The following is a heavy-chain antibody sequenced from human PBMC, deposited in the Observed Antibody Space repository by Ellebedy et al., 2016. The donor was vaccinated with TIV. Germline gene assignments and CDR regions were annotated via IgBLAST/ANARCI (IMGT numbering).Heavy chain of an antibody. CDR1: GGTFNNHA. CDR3: ARHSPTMIRGPVSGFDS. V-gene: IGHV1-69*10. CDR2: SIPVANMK. D-gene: IGHD3-10*01. Sequence: SVKVSXXASGGTFNNHAINWVRQAPGQGLEWMGGSIPVANMKKVAQKFQGRVTITADESTNTVYMELSSLRSEDTAVFYCARHSPTMIRGPVSGFDSWGQGTLVTVSS. J-gene: IGHJ4*02.